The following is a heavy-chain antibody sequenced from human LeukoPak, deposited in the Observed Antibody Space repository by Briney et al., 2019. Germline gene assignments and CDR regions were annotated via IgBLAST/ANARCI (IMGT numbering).Heavy chain of an antibody. D-gene: IGHD6-19*01. V-gene: IGHV4-4*07. CDR1: GGSISSYY. Sequence: SETLSLTCTVSGGSISSYYWSWIRQPAGKGLEWIGRIYTSGSTNYNPSLKSRVTISVDTSKNQFSLKLSSVTAADTAVYYCARRGTGGIAVAGMPSWFDPWGQGTLVTVSS. CDR3: ARRGTGGIAVAGMPSWFDP. CDR2: IYTSGST. J-gene: IGHJ5*02.